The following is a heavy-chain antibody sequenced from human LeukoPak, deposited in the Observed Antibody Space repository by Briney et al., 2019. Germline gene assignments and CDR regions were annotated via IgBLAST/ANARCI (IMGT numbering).Heavy chain of an antibody. J-gene: IGHJ1*01. CDR3: ARDSPHALTHYYDSSGHLTAEYFQH. CDR1: GGTFSSYA. D-gene: IGHD3-22*01. Sequence: GASVKVSCKASGGTFSSYAIIWVRQAPGQGLEWMGRIIPILGIANYAQKFQGRVTITADKSTSTAYMELSSLRSEDTAVYYCARDSPHALTHYYDSSGHLTAEYFQHWGQGTLVTVSS. V-gene: IGHV1-69*04. CDR2: IIPILGIA.